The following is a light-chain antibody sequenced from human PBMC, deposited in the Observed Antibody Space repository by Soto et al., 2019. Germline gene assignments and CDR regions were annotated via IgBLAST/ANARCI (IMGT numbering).Light chain of an antibody. J-gene: IGLJ1*01. CDR1: SSDIGGHNY. Sequence: QSVLTQPASVSGSPGQSITISCTGTSSDIGGHNYVSWYQQLPGKAPKLMIYEVSNRPSGVANRFSGSKSGNTASLTISGLQAEDEADYYCSSYTSRSTPYVFGTGTKVTVL. CDR2: EVS. V-gene: IGLV2-14*01. CDR3: SSYTSRSTPYV.